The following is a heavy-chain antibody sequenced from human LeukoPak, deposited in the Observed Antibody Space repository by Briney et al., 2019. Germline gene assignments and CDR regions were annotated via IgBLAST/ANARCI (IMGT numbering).Heavy chain of an antibody. Sequence: GGSLRLSCAASGFAFSAYAMSWVRQAPGKGLEWVSAISGSGGSTYYADSVKGRFTISRDNSKNTLYLQMNSLRAEDTAVYYCAKDSGTSGGLFDIWGQGTMVTVSS. D-gene: IGHD1-26*01. J-gene: IGHJ3*02. CDR1: GFAFSAYA. V-gene: IGHV3-23*01. CDR3: AKDSGTSGGLFDI. CDR2: ISGSGGST.